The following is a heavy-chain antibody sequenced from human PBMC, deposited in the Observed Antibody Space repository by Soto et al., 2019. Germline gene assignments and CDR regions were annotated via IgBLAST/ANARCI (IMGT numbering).Heavy chain of an antibody. CDR2: IYHSGST. D-gene: IGHD4-4*01. J-gene: IGHJ5*02. CDR3: ARVKQPGSTVNWFDP. CDR1: GGSISSSNW. Sequence: SETLSLTCAVSGGSISSSNWWSWVRQPPGKGLEWIGEIYHSGSTNYNPSLKSRVTISVDKSKNQFSLKLSSVTAADTAVYYCARVKQPGSTVNWFDPWGQGTLVTVSS. V-gene: IGHV4-4*02.